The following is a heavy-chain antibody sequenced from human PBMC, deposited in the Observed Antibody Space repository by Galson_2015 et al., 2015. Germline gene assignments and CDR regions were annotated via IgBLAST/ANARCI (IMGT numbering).Heavy chain of an antibody. CDR1: GFTFKNAW. Sequence: SLRLSCAASGFTFKNAWMNWVRQAPGKGLEWVGRIRSRTDGETKNYAAPVEGRFSISRDDSKNTLYLQMNSLKTGDTAIYYCATERFYDSWSGYLNFFEHWGPGTPVTVSP. V-gene: IGHV3-15*01. CDR2: IRSRTDGETK. D-gene: IGHD3-3*01. J-gene: IGHJ4*02. CDR3: ATERFYDSWSGYLNFFEH.